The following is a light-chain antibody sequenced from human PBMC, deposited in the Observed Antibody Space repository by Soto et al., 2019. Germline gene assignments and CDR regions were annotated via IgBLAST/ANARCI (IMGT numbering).Light chain of an antibody. CDR3: KQSYSTQWT. CDR2: AAS. V-gene: IGKV1-39*01. J-gene: IGKJ1*01. CDR1: RSISRY. Sequence: DIQMTQSPSSLSASVGDRANMTCRASRSISRYLSWYQQKPGKAPNLLIYAASSLQSGVPSRFSGAGSGTDFTLTIANLHPEDFAIYYCKQSYSTQWTFGQGTKVDIK.